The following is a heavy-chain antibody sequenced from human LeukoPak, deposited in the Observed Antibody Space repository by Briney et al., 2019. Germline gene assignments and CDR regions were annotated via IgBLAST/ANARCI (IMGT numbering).Heavy chain of an antibody. Sequence: GGSLRLSCAASGFTFSSYWMSWVRQAPGKGLEWVANIKQDGSEKYYVDSVKGRFTISRDNAKNSLYLQMNSLRAEDTAVYYCAREAVAGLYYYYYMDVWGKGTTVTISS. CDR1: GFTFSSYW. CDR3: AREAVAGLYYYYYMDV. J-gene: IGHJ6*03. CDR2: IKQDGSEK. V-gene: IGHV3-7*01. D-gene: IGHD6-19*01.